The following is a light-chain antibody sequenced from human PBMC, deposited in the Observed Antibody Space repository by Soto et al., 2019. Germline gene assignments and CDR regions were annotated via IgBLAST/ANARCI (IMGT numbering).Light chain of an antibody. V-gene: IGKV1-39*01. CDR3: QQSYNTLSWT. J-gene: IGKJ1*01. CDR2: AAS. CDR1: QRISNY. Sequence: DFQMTQSPSSLSASVGDRVTITCRASQRISNYLNWYQVKRGKAPKLLIYAASYLQSGVPSRFRGSGSGTDFTLTISSLQPEDFATYYCQQSYNTLSWTFGQGTKVEIK.